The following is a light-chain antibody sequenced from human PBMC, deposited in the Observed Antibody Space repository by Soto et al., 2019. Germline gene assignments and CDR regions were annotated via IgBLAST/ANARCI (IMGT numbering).Light chain of an antibody. CDR2: EVS. V-gene: IGLV2-14*01. J-gene: IGLJ3*02. Sequence: QSVLTQPASVSGSLGQSITISCTGTSSDIGGYKYVSWYQQHPGKAPKLIIFEVSNRPSGVSDRFSGSNSGNTASLTISGLQVEDEADHYCTSHSRYRVLVFGGGTKVTVL. CDR3: TSHSRYRVLV. CDR1: SSDIGGYKY.